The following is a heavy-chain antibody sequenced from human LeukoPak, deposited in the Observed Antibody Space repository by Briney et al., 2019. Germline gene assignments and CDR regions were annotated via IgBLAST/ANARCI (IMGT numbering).Heavy chain of an antibody. CDR2: IYYSGST. Sequence: SETLSLTCTVSGGSICSSSYYWGWIRQPPGKGLEWIGSIYYSGSTNYNPSLKSRVTISVDTSKNQFSLKLSSVTAADTAVYYCASAGYSSIWGAFDIWGQGTMVTVSS. V-gene: IGHV4-39*07. D-gene: IGHD6-13*01. J-gene: IGHJ3*02. CDR1: GGSICSSSYY. CDR3: ASAGYSSIWGAFDI.